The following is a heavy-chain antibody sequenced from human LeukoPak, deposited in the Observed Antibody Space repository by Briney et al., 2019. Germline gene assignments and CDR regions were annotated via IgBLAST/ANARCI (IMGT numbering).Heavy chain of an antibody. Sequence: GGSLRLSCAASGFTFSSYLMNWVRQAPGKGLEWVANIKRDGNEKNYVDSVKGRFSISRDNAKNSLYLQMDSLRAEDTAVYYCAKEGAYPIITYDSRGQGALVTVSS. J-gene: IGHJ5*01. CDR2: IKRDGNEK. CDR3: AKEGAYPIITYDS. CDR1: GFTFSSYL. D-gene: IGHD3-10*01. V-gene: IGHV3-7*01.